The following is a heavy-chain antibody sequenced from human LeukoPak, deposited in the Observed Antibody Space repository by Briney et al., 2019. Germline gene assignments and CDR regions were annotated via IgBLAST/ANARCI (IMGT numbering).Heavy chain of an antibody. J-gene: IGHJ4*02. CDR3: ARDGWFGESSGD. CDR2: IYYSGST. V-gene: IGHV4-31*03. Sequence: SETLSLTCTVSGGSISSGGYYWSWIRQHPGKGPEWIGYIYYSGSTYHNPSLKSRVTISVDTSKNQFSLKLSSVTAADTAVYYCARDGWFGESSGDWGQGTLVTVSS. CDR1: GGSISSGGYY. D-gene: IGHD3-10*01.